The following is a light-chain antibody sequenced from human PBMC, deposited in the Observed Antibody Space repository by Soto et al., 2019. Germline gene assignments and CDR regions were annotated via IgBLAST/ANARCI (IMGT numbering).Light chain of an antibody. CDR3: QQYYSTLAPT. V-gene: IGKV4-1*01. CDR1: QNILFANNKKNY. Sequence: DIVMTQSPDSLAVSLGERATINCKSSQNILFANNKKNYLAGYQQKPGQPPKLLFYWASTRESGVPDRFSGSEYGTDFTLTISGLQAEDVAVYYCQQYYSTLAPTFGGGTKVEIK. CDR2: WAS. J-gene: IGKJ4*01.